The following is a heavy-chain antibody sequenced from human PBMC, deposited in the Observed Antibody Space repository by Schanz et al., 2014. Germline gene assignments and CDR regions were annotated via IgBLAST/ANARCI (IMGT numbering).Heavy chain of an antibody. CDR1: GGSVSSGGDY. CDR2: INHGGST. D-gene: IGHD4-17*01. CDR3: ARDRGHGDLPGDI. J-gene: IGHJ3*02. V-gene: IGHV4-31*03. Sequence: QVQLQESGPGLVKPSQTLSLTCTVSGGSVSSGGDYWSWIRQHPGKGLEWIAEINHGGSTNYNPSLKRRVTISVDTSKNQISLKLRSVTAADTAVYYCARDRGHGDLPGDIWGQGTMVTVSS.